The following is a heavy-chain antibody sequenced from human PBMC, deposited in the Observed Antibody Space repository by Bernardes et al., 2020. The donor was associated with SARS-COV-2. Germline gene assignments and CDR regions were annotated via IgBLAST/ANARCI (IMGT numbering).Heavy chain of an antibody. J-gene: IGHJ4*02. V-gene: IGHV5-51*01. CDR1: GYKFPNYW. CDR3: ARSETWLISYPRY. CDR2: IYPGDSET. Sequence: GESLKISCQGSGYKFPNYWIGWVRQMPGKGLEWMGVIYPGDSETRYSPSFQGQVTISADKSIGTAYLQWSSLQASDTAMYYCARSETWLISYPRYWGQGSLVTVSS. D-gene: IGHD6-19*01.